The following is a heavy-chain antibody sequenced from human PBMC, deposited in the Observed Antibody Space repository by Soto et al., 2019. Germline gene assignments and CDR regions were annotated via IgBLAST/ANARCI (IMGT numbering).Heavy chain of an antibody. CDR1: GYSFTTYW. Sequence: GESLKISCKTSGYSFTTYWIGWVRQMPGKGLEWMGIIYPLNSDTRYSPSFQGQVTLSADKSITTAYLQWSSLKASDTAMYYCARHKNWVFSVWAQGTSVTGSS. D-gene: IGHD7-27*01. CDR3: ARHKNWVFSV. J-gene: IGHJ6*02. V-gene: IGHV5-51*01. CDR2: IYPLNSDT.